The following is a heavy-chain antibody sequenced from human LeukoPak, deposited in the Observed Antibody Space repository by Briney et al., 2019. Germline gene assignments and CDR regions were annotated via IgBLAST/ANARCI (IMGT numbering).Heavy chain of an antibody. CDR2: ISSSSSYI. J-gene: IGHJ5*02. V-gene: IGHV3-21*01. CDR3: AAGYYCSSTSSYLGEDNWFDP. CDR1: GFTFSSYS. Sequence: GGSLRLSCAASGFTFSSYSMNWVRRAPGKGLEWVSSISSSSSYIYYADSVKGRFTISRDNAKNSLYLQMNSLRAEDTAVYYCAAGYYCSSTSSYLGEDNWFDPWGQGTLVTVSS. D-gene: IGHD2-2*01.